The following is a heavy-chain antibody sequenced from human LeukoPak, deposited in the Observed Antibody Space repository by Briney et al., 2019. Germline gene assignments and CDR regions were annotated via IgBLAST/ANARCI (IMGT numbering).Heavy chain of an antibody. CDR3: VKDPQMYSGSFSYYLDY. Sequence: GGSLRLSCAASGFTFSTYWMSWVRQAPGKGLEWVAIISYDKSSQYYADSVKGRFTISRDNSKNTLSLQMNSLRPEDTAVYYCVKDPQMYSGSFSYYLDYWGQGTLVTVSS. D-gene: IGHD1-26*01. V-gene: IGHV3-30*18. CDR2: ISYDKSSQ. CDR1: GFTFSTYW. J-gene: IGHJ4*02.